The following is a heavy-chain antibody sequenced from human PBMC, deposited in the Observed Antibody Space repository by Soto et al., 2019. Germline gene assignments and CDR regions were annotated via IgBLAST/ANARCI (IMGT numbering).Heavy chain of an antibody. D-gene: IGHD6-19*01. V-gene: IGHV2-5*01. Sequence: SGPTLVNPTQTLTLTCTFSGFSLSTSGVGVGWIRQPPGKALEWLALIYWNDDKRYSPSLKSRLTITKDTSKNQVVLTMTNMDPVDTATYYCAQRRSIAVADPFDYWGQGTLVTVSS. CDR1: GFSLSTSGVG. CDR2: IYWNDDK. CDR3: AQRRSIAVADPFDY. J-gene: IGHJ4*02.